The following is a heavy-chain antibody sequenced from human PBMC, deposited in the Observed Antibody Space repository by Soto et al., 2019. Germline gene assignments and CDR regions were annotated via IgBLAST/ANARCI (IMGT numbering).Heavy chain of an antibody. CDR2: INRDGSKK. Sequence: EVHLEESGGDLVKPGGSLSLPGAASEFTLGANWMTWVRQAPGKGLEWVANINRDGSKKSYLDSVRGRFTISRDNVGNSLYLQMDSLRADDTALYYCARDVSPGSSSLYLDAFDIWGQGTMVTVSS. D-gene: IGHD6-13*01. V-gene: IGHV3-7*05. CDR1: EFTLGANW. J-gene: IGHJ3*02. CDR3: ARDVSPGSSSLYLDAFDI.